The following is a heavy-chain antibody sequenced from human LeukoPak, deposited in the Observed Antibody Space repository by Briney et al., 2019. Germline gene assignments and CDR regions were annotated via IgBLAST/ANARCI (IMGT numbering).Heavy chain of an antibody. J-gene: IGHJ5*02. D-gene: IGHD2-2*01. V-gene: IGHV1-2*02. Sequence: ASVKVSCKASGYTFTGYYMHWVRQAPGQGLEWMGWISPNSGGTNYAQKFQGRVTMTRDTSISTAYMELSRLRSDDTAVYYCARDRDALVVPAANWFDPWGQGTLVTVSS. CDR1: GYTFTGYY. CDR3: ARDRDALVVPAANWFDP. CDR2: ISPNSGGT.